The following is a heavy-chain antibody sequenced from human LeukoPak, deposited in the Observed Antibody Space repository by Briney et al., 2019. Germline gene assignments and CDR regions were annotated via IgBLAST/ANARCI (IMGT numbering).Heavy chain of an antibody. J-gene: IGHJ4*02. Sequence: SETLSLTCTVSGGSISSTSHYWGWIRQPPGKGLEWIGNIYYSGNTNNNPSLKSRVTISLDTSKNQFSLKLSSVTAADTAVYYCARVSRYKNDPWGQGTLVTVSS. CDR2: IYYSGNT. D-gene: IGHD5-24*01. V-gene: IGHV4-39*07. CDR1: GGSISSTSHY. CDR3: ARVSRYKNDP.